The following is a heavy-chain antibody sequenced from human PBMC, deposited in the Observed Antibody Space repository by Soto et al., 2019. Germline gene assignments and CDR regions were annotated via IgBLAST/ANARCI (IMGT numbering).Heavy chain of an antibody. CDR2: INHSGST. CDR3: ASLERGYNYGPSEY. D-gene: IGHD5-18*01. Sequence: SETLSLTCAVYGGSFSAYYWSWIRQPPGKGLEWIGEINHSGSTNYNPSLKSRVTISVDTSKNQFSLKLRSVTAADTAVYYCASLERGYNYGPSEYWGQGTLVTVSS. CDR1: GGSFSAYY. V-gene: IGHV4-34*01. J-gene: IGHJ4*02.